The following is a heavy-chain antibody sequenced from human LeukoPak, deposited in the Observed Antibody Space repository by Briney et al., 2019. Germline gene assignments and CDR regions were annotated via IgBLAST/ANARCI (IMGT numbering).Heavy chain of an antibody. CDR1: GFTFSSYS. CDR2: ISSSGSTI. Sequence: GGSLRLSCAASGFTFSSYSMNWVRQAPGKGLEWVSYISSSGSTIYYADSVKGRFTISRDNAKNSLYLQMNSLRAEDTAVYYCAREASYDSSGYLYYFDYWGQGTLVTVSS. J-gene: IGHJ4*02. CDR3: AREASYDSSGYLYYFDY. D-gene: IGHD3-22*01. V-gene: IGHV3-48*04.